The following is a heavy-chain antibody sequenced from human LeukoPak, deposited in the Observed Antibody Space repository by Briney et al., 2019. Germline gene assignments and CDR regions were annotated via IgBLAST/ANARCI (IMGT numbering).Heavy chain of an antibody. D-gene: IGHD1-1*01. Sequence: SETLSLTCTVSGGSISSGDYYWSWIRQPPGKGLECIGYMHHSGSISYSPSLKSRVTISVDTAKNQFSLRLSSVTAADTAVYYCARQLERLGWFDPWGQGTLVTVSS. CDR3: ARQLERLGWFDP. V-gene: IGHV4-30-4*01. J-gene: IGHJ5*02. CDR2: MHHSGSI. CDR1: GGSISSGDYY.